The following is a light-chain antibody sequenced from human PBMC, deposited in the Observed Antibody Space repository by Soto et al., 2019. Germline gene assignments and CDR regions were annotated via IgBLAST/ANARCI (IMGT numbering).Light chain of an antibody. Sequence: QSVLTQPPSMSGAPGQRVTISCTGSSSNIGAGYDVHWYQLLPGTAPKLLIYGNTNRPSGVPDRFSGFKSGTSASLAITGLRAEDEADYYCQSHDSSLNSWVFGGGTKLTVL. V-gene: IGLV1-40*01. CDR1: SSNIGAGYD. J-gene: IGLJ3*02. CDR2: GNT. CDR3: QSHDSSLNSWV.